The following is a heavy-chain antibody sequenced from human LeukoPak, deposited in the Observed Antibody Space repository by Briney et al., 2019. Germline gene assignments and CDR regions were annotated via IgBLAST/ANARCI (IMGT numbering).Heavy chain of an antibody. J-gene: IGHJ6*03. CDR2: IYHSGST. V-gene: IGHV4-38-2*01. D-gene: IGHD6-6*01. CDR3: ASVAARYYYSYYLDD. CDR1: GYSISSGYY. Sequence: SGTLSLTCAVSGYSISSGYYWGWIRQPPGEGVEWIGGIYHSGSTYYNPSLKGRVTISVDTSKNQFSLKLSSVTAADTAVYYCASVAARYYYSYYLDDWGKGTTVTVSS.